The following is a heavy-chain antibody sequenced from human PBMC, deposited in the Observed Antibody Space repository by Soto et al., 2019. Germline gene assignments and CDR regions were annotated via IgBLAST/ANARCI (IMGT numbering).Heavy chain of an antibody. CDR3: ARAPILAALDI. CDR2: INHSGST. CDR1: GGSFSGYY. J-gene: IGHJ3*02. Sequence: SETLSLTCAVYGGSFSGYYWSWIRQPPGKGLEWIGEINHSGSTNYNPSLKSRVTISVDTSKNQFSLKLSSVTAADTAVYYCARAPILAALDIWGQGTMVTVSS. V-gene: IGHV4-34*01. D-gene: IGHD3-3*01.